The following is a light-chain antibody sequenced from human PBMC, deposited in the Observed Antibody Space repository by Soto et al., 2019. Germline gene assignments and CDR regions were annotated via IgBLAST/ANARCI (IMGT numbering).Light chain of an antibody. J-gene: IGKJ5*01. Sequence: DIQLTQSPSFLSASVGDRVTITCRASQGISSYLAWYPQKSGKAPKLMIYAASTLQNGVPSRFSGSGSGTEFTLTISSLQPEDVATYYCQRLNSYPLTFGQGTRLEI. V-gene: IGKV1-9*01. CDR2: AAS. CDR1: QGISSY. CDR3: QRLNSYPLT.